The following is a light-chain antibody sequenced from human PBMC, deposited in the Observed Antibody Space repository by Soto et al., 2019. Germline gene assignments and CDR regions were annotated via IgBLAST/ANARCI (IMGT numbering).Light chain of an antibody. J-gene: IGKJ1*01. CDR2: KAS. CDR3: QHYNSYSEA. Sequence: IQRTQSPSILSPSVGDRVTLTCRASQTISSWLAWYQQKPGKAPKLLSYKASTLKSGVPSRFRGSGSGTDFTLTISSLKPDDFETYYCQHYNSYSEAFGQGTKVDI. CDR1: QTISSW. V-gene: IGKV1-5*03.